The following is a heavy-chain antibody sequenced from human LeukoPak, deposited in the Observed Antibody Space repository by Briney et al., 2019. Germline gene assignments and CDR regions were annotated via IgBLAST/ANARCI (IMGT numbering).Heavy chain of an antibody. D-gene: IGHD2-21*02. CDR3: AKVSRLLFSFDY. CDR2: ISGSGGST. V-gene: IGHV3-23*01. CDR1: GFTFSSYA. J-gene: IGHJ4*02. Sequence: GGTLRLSCAASGFTFSSYAMSWVRQAPGKGLEWVSAISGSGGSTYYADSVKGRFTISRDNSKNTLYLQMNSLRAEDTAVYYCAKVSRLLFSFDYWGQGTLVTVSS.